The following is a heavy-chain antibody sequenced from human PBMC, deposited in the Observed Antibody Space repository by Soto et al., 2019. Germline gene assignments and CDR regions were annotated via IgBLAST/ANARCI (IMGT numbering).Heavy chain of an antibody. V-gene: IGHV3-53*01. CDR3: ARDTWGRGMDV. CDR2: IYSGGST. D-gene: IGHD7-27*01. J-gene: IGHJ6*02. Sequence: EVKLVESGGGLIQPGGSLRLSCAASGFTVTSNYMNWVRQAPGKGLEWVSVIYSGGSTYYADSVKGRFTISRDRSKNTLYLQMNSLRAEDTAVYYCARDTWGRGMDVWGQGTTVTVSS. CDR1: GFTVTSNY.